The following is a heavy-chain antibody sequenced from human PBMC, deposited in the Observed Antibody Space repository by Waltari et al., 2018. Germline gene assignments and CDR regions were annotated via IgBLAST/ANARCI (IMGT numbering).Heavy chain of an antibody. D-gene: IGHD6-13*01. CDR1: GYTFTGYY. CDR2: IIPIFGTA. J-gene: IGHJ4*02. V-gene: IGHV1-69*01. CDR3: ARKAAAGNFDY. Sequence: QVQLVQSGAEVKKPGASVKVSCKASGYTFTGYYMHWVRQAPGQGLEWVGGIIPIFGTANYAQKFQGRVTITADESTSTAYMELSSLRSEDTAVYYCARKAAAGNFDYWGQGTLVTVSS.